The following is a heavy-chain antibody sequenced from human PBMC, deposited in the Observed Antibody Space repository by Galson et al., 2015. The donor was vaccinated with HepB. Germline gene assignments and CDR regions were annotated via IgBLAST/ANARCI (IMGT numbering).Heavy chain of an antibody. CDR3: ARDIAHDYVWGSYRLDAFDI. D-gene: IGHD3-16*02. V-gene: IGHV1-24*01. J-gene: IGHJ3*02. CDR2: FDPEDGET. CDR1: GYTLTELS. Sequence: SVKVSCKVSGYTLTELSMHWVRQAPGKELEWMGGFDPEDGETIYAQKFQGRVTITADKSTSTAYMELSSLRSEDTAVYYCARDIAHDYVWGSYRLDAFDIWGQGTMVTVSS.